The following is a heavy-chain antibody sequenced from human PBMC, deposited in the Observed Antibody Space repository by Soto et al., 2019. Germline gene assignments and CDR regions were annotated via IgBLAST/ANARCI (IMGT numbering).Heavy chain of an antibody. CDR1: GFSFSTYW. J-gene: IGHJ6*02. CDR2: VKGDASTT. CDR3: GRGWKNIYAMDV. D-gene: IGHD1-1*01. V-gene: IGHV3-74*01. Sequence: EVQLVESGGGLVQPGGSVRLSCAPSGFSFSTYWMHWVRQAPGKGLVWVSRVKGDASTTSQAVSMEGRFSISRDNAKNILYLEMNSLTAEDTAVYYCGRGWKNIYAMDVWGHGTTVTVSS.